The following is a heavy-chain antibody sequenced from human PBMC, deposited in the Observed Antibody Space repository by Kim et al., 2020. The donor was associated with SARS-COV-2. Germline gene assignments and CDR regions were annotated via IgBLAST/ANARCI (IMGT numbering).Heavy chain of an antibody. CDR1: GFTFSNYA. J-gene: IGHJ4*02. Sequence: GGSLRLSCAASGFTFSNYAMSWVRQAPGKGLEWVSTISGSDGSTCYADSVRGRFTISRDNYKNTLYLQMNSLRAEDTAVYYCAKKFHYGSGSYLYYFDYCGQGTLVTVSS. D-gene: IGHD3-10*01. V-gene: IGHV3-23*01. CDR3: AKKFHYGSGSYLYYFDY. CDR2: ISGSDGST.